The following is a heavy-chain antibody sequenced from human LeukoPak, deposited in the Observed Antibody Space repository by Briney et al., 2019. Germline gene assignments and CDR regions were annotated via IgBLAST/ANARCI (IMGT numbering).Heavy chain of an antibody. Sequence: AAVKVSRKASGYTFTSYDINWVRQATGQGREGMGWMNPNSGNTGYAQKFQGRVTMTRNTSISTAYMELSSLRSEDTAVYYCARGHRVLRFLEWLEGAFDIWGQGTMVTVSS. V-gene: IGHV1-8*01. D-gene: IGHD3-3*01. CDR3: ARGHRVLRFLEWLEGAFDI. J-gene: IGHJ3*02. CDR2: MNPNSGNT. CDR1: GYTFTSYD.